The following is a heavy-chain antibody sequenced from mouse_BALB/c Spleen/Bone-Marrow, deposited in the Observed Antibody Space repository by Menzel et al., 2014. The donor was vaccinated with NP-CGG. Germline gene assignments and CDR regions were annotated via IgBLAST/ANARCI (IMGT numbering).Heavy chain of an antibody. J-gene: IGHJ1*01. CDR1: GFDFSRYW. D-gene: IGHD1-1*01. Sequence: EVKLLESGGGLVQPGGSLKLSCAASGFDFSRYWMSWVRQAPGKGLEWIGEINPDSGTINYTPSLKDKFIVSRDNAKNTLYLQMSKVRSENTALYYCARLNYYGNLFVWGAGTTVTVSS. CDR2: INPDSGTI. V-gene: IGHV4-1*02. CDR3: ARLNYYGNLFV.